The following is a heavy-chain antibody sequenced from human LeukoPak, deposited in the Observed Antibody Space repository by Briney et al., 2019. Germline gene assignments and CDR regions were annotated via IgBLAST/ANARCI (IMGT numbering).Heavy chain of an antibody. Sequence: GASVKVSCKASGYTLTDYYIHWVRQAPGQGLDWMGWITPSSGGTIYAQKFQGRVTMTRDMSISTAYMELSRLRSDDTAVYYCAKVASTTRRHDAFDIWGQGTLVTVSS. J-gene: IGHJ3*02. CDR2: ITPSSGGT. CDR1: GYTLTDYY. CDR3: AKVASTTRRHDAFDI. V-gene: IGHV1-2*02. D-gene: IGHD1-1*01.